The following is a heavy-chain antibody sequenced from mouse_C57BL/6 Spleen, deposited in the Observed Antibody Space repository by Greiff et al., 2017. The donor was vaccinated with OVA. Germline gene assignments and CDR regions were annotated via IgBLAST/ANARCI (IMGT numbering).Heavy chain of an antibody. J-gene: IGHJ4*01. CDR2: IDPETGGT. V-gene: IGHV1-15*01. D-gene: IGHD2-12*01. Sequence: QVQLQQSGAELVRPGASVTLSCKASGYTFTDYEMHWVKQTPVHGLEWIGAIDPETGGTAYNQKFKGKAILTADKSSSTAYMELRSLTSEDSAVYYCTRDYSNDVGSYAMDYWGQGTTVTVSS. CDR3: TRDYSNDVGSYAMDY. CDR1: GYTFTDYE.